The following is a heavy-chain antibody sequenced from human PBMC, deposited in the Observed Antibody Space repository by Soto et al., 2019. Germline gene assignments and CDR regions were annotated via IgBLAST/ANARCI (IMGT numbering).Heavy chain of an antibody. CDR3: GLSVPGSGYYYYGRDV. V-gene: IGHV4-59*01. CDR1: GGSISSYY. CDR2: IYYSGST. Sequence: QVQLQESGPGLVKPSETLSLTCTVSGGSISSYYWSWIRQPPGKGLEWIGYIYYSGSTNYNPSLKSGVTISVDTSKNQFSLKLSSVPAADTAVYYCGLSVPGSGYYYYGRDVWGQGTTVTVSS. D-gene: IGHD3-3*01. J-gene: IGHJ6*02.